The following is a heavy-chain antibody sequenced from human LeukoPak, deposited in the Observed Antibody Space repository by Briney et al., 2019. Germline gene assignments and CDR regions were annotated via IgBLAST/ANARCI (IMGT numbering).Heavy chain of an antibody. D-gene: IGHD2-15*01. V-gene: IGHV1-18*01. CDR2: ISAYNGNT. J-gene: IGHJ5*02. CDR3: ARDFFHGHCSGLTCFLLDP. Sequence: GASVKVSCKASGYTFTSYGITWVRQAPGQGLEWMGWISAYNGNTNYAQKFQGRLTMTTDTSTNTAYMELRSLRPDDTAVYYCARDFFHGHCSGLTCFLLDPWGQGSLVTVSS. CDR1: GYTFTSYG.